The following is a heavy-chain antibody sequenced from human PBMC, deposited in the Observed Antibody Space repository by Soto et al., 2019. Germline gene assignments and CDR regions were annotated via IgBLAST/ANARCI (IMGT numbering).Heavy chain of an antibody. CDR1: GVSVRSNNYF. D-gene: IGHD3-10*01. CDR2: IYDNGRT. CDR3: ARVLSVRGVLFFYY. V-gene: IGHV4-61*01. Sequence: SETLSLTCSVSGVSVRSNNYFWIWIRQPPGKGLEWIAYIYDNGRTNNNPSLESRVTISEDTSKNQFSLKLASVTAADTAIYYCARVLSVRGVLFFYYWGQGNVVTVSS. J-gene: IGHJ4*02.